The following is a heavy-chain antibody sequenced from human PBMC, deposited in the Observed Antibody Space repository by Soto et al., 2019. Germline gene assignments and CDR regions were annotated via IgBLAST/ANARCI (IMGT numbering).Heavy chain of an antibody. CDR3: TRSIQH. J-gene: IGHJ1*01. V-gene: IGHV4-31*03. CDR1: GASITSGGYY. Sequence: QVQLQESGPGLVKPSQTLSLTCTVSGASITSGGYYWNWIRQHPGKGLEWIGYIYYSGNTYYNPSLQSRVTISVDTSKNQFSLKLSSVTAADTAVYYWTRSIQHWGQGTLVTVSS. CDR2: IYYSGNT.